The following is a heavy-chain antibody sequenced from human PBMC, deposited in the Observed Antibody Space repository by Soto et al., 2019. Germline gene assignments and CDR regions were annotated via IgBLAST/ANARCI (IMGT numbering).Heavy chain of an antibody. V-gene: IGHV3-48*03. D-gene: IGHD2-8*02. CDR2: IDETSATT. Sequence: SLRLCCVDTGLNCRCYDLGCLRNVQRRGLEWVAYIDETSATTHFANSVRGRFTISRDNAKNSLYLELNSLSAEDSAVYYCAREHCRDGVCAAVFDLWGQGTMVTVSS. CDR3: AREHCRDGVCAAVFDL. J-gene: IGHJ3*01. CDR1: GLNCRCYD.